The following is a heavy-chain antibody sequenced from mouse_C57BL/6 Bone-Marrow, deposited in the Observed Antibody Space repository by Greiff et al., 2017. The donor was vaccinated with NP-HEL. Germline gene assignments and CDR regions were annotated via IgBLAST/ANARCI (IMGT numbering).Heavy chain of an antibody. CDR1: GFNIKDDY. D-gene: IGHD1-1*01. J-gene: IGHJ4*01. V-gene: IGHV14-4*01. CDR2: IDPENGDT. CDR3: TTFITTIVASYYAMDY. Sequence: VQLQQPGAELVRPGASVKLSCTASGFNIKDDYMHWVKQRPEQGLEWIGWIDPENGDTEYATKFQGKATITADTSSNTAYLQLSSLTSEDTAVYYCTTFITTIVASYYAMDYCGQGTSVTVTS.